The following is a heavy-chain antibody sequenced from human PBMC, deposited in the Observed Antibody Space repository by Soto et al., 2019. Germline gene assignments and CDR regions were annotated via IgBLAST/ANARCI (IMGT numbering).Heavy chain of an antibody. D-gene: IGHD5-12*01. J-gene: IGHJ4*02. CDR2: IWYDGSNK. CDR1: GFTFSSYG. V-gene: IGHV3-33*01. CDR3: ARGAGYSGYDIDY. Sequence: PGGSLRLSCAASGFTFSSYGMHWVRQAPGKGLEWVAVIWYDGSNKYYADSVKGRFTISRDNSKNTLYLQMNSLRAEDTAVYYCARGAGYSGYDIDYWGRGTLVTVSS.